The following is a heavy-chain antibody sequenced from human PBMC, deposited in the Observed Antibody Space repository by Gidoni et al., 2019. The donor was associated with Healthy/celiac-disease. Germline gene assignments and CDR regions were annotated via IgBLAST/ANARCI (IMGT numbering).Heavy chain of an antibody. D-gene: IGHD3-10*01. CDR2: ISSSSSYI. J-gene: IGHJ4*02. V-gene: IGHV3-21*01. CDR3: ARGNYYGSVAGEY. Sequence: EVQLVESGGGLVKPGGSLRLSCAASGFTFSSYSMNWVLQAPGKGLEWVSSISSSSSYIYYADSVKGRFTISRDNAKNSLYLQMNSLRAEDTAVYYCARGNYYGSVAGEYWGQGTLVTVSS. CDR1: GFTFSSYS.